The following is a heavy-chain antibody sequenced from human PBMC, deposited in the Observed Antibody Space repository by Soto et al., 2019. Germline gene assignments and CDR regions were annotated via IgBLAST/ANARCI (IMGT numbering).Heavy chain of an antibody. J-gene: IGHJ4*02. CDR1: GFTFSSYG. D-gene: IGHD3-10*01. V-gene: IGHV3-30*03. CDR3: VLVRGLKDFDY. Sequence: QVQLVESGGGVVQPGRSLRLSCAASGFTFSSYGMHWVRQAPGKGLEWVAVISYDGINKYYADSVKGRFTMSRDNSKNTLYLQMTSLRAEDTAVYYCVLVRGLKDFDYWGQGTLVTVSS. CDR2: ISYDGINK.